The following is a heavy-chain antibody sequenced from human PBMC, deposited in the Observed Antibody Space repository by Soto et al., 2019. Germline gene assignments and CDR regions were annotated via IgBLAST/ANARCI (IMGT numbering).Heavy chain of an antibody. CDR1: GFTFSSYG. CDR2: ISYDGSNK. V-gene: IGHV3-30*18. Sequence: GGSLRLSCAASGFTFSSYGMHWVRQAPGKGLEWVAVISYDGSNKYYADSVKGRFTISRDNSKNTLYLQMNSLRAEDTAVYYCAKDLSSGSYYNRGRDYYYYGMDVWGQGTTVTVSS. J-gene: IGHJ6*02. D-gene: IGHD3-10*01. CDR3: AKDLSSGSYYNRGRDYYYYGMDV.